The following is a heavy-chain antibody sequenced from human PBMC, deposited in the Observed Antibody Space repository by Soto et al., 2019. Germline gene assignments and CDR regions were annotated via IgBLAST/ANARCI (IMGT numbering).Heavy chain of an antibody. CDR2: IIPIFGTA. D-gene: IGHD6-13*01. V-gene: IGHV1-69*06. J-gene: IGHJ4*02. Sequence: GASVKVSCKASGGTFSSYAISWVRQAPGQGLEWMGGIIPIFGTANYAQKFQGRVTITADKSTSTAYMELSSLRSEDTAVYYCAMTTGEGYSSSWYLYYFDYWGQGTLVTVSS. CDR1: GGTFSSYA. CDR3: AMTTGEGYSSSWYLYYFDY.